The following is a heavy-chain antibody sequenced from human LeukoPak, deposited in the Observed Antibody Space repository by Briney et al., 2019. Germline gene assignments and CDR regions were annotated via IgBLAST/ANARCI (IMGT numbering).Heavy chain of an antibody. D-gene: IGHD3-9*01. V-gene: IGHV3-7*03. Sequence: GDSLRLSCAASGFTFTKYWMTWVRQAPGKGLEWVGNIKQDGSDKNYMDSVKGRFTISRDNTKNSVYLQMSGLRAEDTAVYYCARHGGYFDFFMDVWGQGTTVTVSS. CDR3: ARHGGYFDFFMDV. J-gene: IGHJ6*02. CDR2: IKQDGSDK. CDR1: GFTFTKYW.